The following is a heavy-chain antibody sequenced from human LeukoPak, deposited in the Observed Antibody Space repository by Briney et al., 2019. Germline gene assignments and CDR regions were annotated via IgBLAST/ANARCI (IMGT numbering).Heavy chain of an antibody. CDR1: GFNFSGYS. V-gene: IGHV3-30*04. J-gene: IGHJ6*03. D-gene: IGHD3-22*01. CDR3: AREIEVDYYYYYMDV. Sequence: PGGSLRLSCAASGFNFSGYSMYWLRQAPGKGLEWVAVISYVGRDKYYADSVKGRFTISRDNSQNTLHLQMNSLRPEDTAVYYCAREIEVDYYYYYMDVWGKGTTVTVSS. CDR2: ISYVGRDK.